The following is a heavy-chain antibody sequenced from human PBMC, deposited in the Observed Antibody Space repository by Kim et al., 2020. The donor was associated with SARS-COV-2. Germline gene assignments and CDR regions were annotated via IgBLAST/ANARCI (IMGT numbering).Heavy chain of an antibody. J-gene: IGHJ3*02. CDR3: ARDRGITMVRGASLDRDAFDI. Sequence: FTISRDNSKNTLYLQMNSLRAEDTAVYYCARDRGITMVRGASLDRDAFDIWGQGTMVTVSS. D-gene: IGHD3-10*01. V-gene: IGHV3-30*07.